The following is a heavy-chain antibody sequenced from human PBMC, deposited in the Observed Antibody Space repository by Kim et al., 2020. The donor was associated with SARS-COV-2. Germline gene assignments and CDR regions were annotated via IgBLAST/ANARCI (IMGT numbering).Heavy chain of an antibody. CDR3: ARRYSSGWFYDY. CDR2: IHYSGSI. CDR1: GGSISSNNYY. Sequence: SETLSLTCTVSGGSISSNNYYCGWIRQPPGKGLEWIGTIHYSGSIYYNASLKSRVTMSVDTSKNQFSLKLSSVTAADTAIYYCARRYSSGWFYDYWGQGTLVSVSS. J-gene: IGHJ4*02. D-gene: IGHD6-19*01. V-gene: IGHV4-39*01.